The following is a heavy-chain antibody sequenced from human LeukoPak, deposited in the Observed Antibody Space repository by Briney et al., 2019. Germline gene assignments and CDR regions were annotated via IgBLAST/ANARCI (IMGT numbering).Heavy chain of an antibody. CDR1: GFNFSSYW. J-gene: IGHJ3*02. V-gene: IGHV3-7*04. Sequence: GGSLRLSCAAAGFNFSSYWMTWVRQAPGKGLEWVANIKQDGTEKYYVDSVKGRFTISRDNAKNSLYLQMNSLRAVDTAVYFCARPTTETMVDAFNIWGLGTMVTVSS. CDR2: IKQDGTEK. CDR3: ARPTTETMVDAFNI. D-gene: IGHD4-17*01.